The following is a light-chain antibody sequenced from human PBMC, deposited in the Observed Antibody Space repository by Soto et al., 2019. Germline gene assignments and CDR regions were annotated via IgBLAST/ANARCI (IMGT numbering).Light chain of an antibody. CDR2: DVS. Sequence: QSALTQPRSVSGSPGQSVAISCTGTSSNLGPYNYVSWYQQHPGKAPTLRIYDVSNRPSGVPDRFSGSTSGYTASLTISGLQADDEADYYCCSYAFTFAVFGGGTKLTVL. CDR3: CSYAFTFAV. J-gene: IGLJ2*01. V-gene: IGLV2-11*01. CDR1: SSNLGPYNY.